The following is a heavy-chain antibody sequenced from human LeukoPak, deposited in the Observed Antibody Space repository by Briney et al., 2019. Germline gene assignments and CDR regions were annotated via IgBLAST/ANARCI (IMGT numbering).Heavy chain of an antibody. D-gene: IGHD3-3*01. J-gene: IGHJ6*02. V-gene: IGHV3-48*01. CDR2: ISSSSSTI. CDR1: GFPFSSYS. CDR3: ARDRIFGVVNLRRYGMDV. Sequence: GSLRLSCAASGFPFSSYSMNWVRQAPGKGLEWVSYISSSSSTIYYADSVKGRFTISRDNAKNSLYLQMNSLRAEDTAVYYCARDRIFGVVNLRRYGMDVWGQGTTVTVSS.